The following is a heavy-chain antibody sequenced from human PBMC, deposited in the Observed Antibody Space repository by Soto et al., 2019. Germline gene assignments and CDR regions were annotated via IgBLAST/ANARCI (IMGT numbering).Heavy chain of an antibody. V-gene: IGHV4-59*01. D-gene: IGHD5-12*01. J-gene: IGHJ4*02. CDR2: IHHSGST. Sequence: SETLSLTCTVSGASISSYYWSWIRQSPGKGLEWIAWIHHSGSTSYNPALRSRVTTSVDTSKNQFSLNLHSMTAADTAVYDCTRDRWLDYWGQGTLVTVSS. CDR3: TRDRWLDY. CDR1: GASISSYY.